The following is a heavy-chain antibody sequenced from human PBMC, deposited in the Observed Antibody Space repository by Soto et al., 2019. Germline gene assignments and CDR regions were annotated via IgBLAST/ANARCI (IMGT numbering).Heavy chain of an antibody. CDR1: GYTFTTQN. D-gene: IGHD2-21*01. J-gene: IGHJ6*02. CDR2: INPGLGTT. Sequence: QVQLVQSGAVVKKPGASVKISCKASGYTFTTQNMHWVRQAPRQGLEWMGIINPGLGTTTYAQKFQGRVTMTRDTSTSTVYMELSSLRSEDTAVFYCARASAVVVNHMDVWGQGTTVTVSS. V-gene: IGHV1-46*01. CDR3: ARASAVVVNHMDV.